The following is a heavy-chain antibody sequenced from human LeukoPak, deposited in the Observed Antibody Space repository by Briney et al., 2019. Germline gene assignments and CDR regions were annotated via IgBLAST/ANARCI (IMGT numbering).Heavy chain of an antibody. CDR1: GFTFDDYA. CDR3: AKGGFWSGYYKTPPYNYYYYMDV. Sequence: GGSLRLSCAASGFTFDDYAMHWVRQAPGKGLEWVSLISGDGGSTYYADSVKGRFTISRDNSKNSLYLQMNSLRTEDTALYYCAKGGFWSGYYKTPPYNYYYYMDVWGKGTTVTVSS. CDR2: ISGDGGST. D-gene: IGHD3-3*01. V-gene: IGHV3-43*02. J-gene: IGHJ6*03.